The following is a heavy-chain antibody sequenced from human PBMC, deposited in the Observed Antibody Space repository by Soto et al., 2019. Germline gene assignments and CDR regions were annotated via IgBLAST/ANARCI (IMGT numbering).Heavy chain of an antibody. V-gene: IGHV4-31*01. D-gene: IGHD3-10*01. CDR3: ARRLTGSGSSYLDN. CDR2: IHHSGST. CDR1: GVSISSDEYY. Sequence: QVHLQESGPGLVKPSQTLSLTCTVSGVSISSDEYYWNWIRQLPGKGLEWIGFIHHSGSTFFNPSLESQVSISVDAAKNQFFLTLNSVTAADTAVYYCARRLTGSGSSYLDNWGQGILVRVSS. J-gene: IGHJ4*02.